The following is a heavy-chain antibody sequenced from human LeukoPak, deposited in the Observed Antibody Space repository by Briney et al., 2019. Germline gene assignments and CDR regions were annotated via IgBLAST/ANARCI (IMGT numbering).Heavy chain of an antibody. CDR3: AKDTPGYSSGWYSVRSGY. D-gene: IGHD6-19*01. Sequence: GGSLRLSCAASGFTFSSYWMSWVRQAPGKGLEWVANIKQDGSEKYYVDSVKGRFTISRDNAKNSLYLQMNSLRAEDTAVYYCAKDTPGYSSGWYSVRSGYWGQGTLVTVSS. J-gene: IGHJ4*02. CDR2: IKQDGSEK. CDR1: GFTFSSYW. V-gene: IGHV3-7*03.